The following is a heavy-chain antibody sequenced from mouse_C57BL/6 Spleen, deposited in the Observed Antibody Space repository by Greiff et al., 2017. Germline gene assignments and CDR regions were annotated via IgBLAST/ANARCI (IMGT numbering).Heavy chain of an antibody. CDR2: INPNNGGT. CDR1: GYTFTDYN. V-gene: IGHV1-22*01. Sequence: EVKLQESGPELVKPGASVKMSCKASGYTFTDYNMHWVKQSHGKSLEWIGYINPNNGGTSYNQKFKGKATLTVNKSYSTAYMELRSLTSEDSAVYYCARSRVNSWFAYWGQGTLGTVAA. D-gene: IGHD1-3*01. CDR3: ARSRVNSWFAY. J-gene: IGHJ3*01.